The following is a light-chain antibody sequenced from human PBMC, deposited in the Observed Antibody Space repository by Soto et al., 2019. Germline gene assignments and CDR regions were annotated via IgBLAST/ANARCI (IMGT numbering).Light chain of an antibody. CDR3: LQDHNYPLT. J-gene: IGKJ4*01. V-gene: IGKV1-6*01. CDR2: AAS. CDR1: QGIGND. Sequence: AIQMTQSPSSLSVSVGDRVTITCRVSQGIGNDVGWYQQKPGKAPKLLIYAASSLQSGVPSRFSGSRSGTDFTLTISSLQPEDFATYYCLQDHNYPLTFGGGTKVEIK.